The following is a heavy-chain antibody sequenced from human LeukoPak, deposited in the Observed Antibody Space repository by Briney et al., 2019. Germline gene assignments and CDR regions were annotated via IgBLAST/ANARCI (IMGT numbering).Heavy chain of an antibody. D-gene: IGHD3-10*01. V-gene: IGHV3-33*01. Sequence: GRSLRLSCAASGFTFSSYGMHWVRQAPGKGLEWVAVIWYDGSNKYYADSVKGRFTISRDNSKNTLYLQMNSLRAEDTAVYYCAREVRGVAPGDYWGQGTLATVSS. J-gene: IGHJ4*02. CDR3: AREVRGVAPGDY. CDR2: IWYDGSNK. CDR1: GFTFSSYG.